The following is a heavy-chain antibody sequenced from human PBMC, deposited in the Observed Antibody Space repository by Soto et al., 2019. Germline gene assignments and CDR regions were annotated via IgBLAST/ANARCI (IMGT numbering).Heavy chain of an antibody. D-gene: IGHD3-3*01. J-gene: IGHJ4*02. CDR3: AKDGGSYYDFWSGYYPFFDY. Sequence: EVQLLESGGGLVQPGGSLRLSCAASGFTFSSYAMSWVRQAPGKGLEWVSAISGSGGSTYYADSVKGRFTISRDNSKNTLYLQMNSLRAEDTAVYYCAKDGGSYYDFWSGYYPFFDYWGQGTLVTVSS. CDR2: ISGSGGST. V-gene: IGHV3-23*01. CDR1: GFTFSSYA.